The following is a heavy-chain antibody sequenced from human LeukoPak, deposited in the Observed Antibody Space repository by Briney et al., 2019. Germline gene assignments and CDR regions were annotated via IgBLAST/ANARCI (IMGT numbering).Heavy chain of an antibody. J-gene: IGHJ5*02. Sequence: SVKVSCKASGGTFSSYTISWVRQAPGQGLEWMGRIIPILGIANYAQKFQGRVTITADKSTSTAYMELSSLRSEDTAVYYCARVRDIIVVPAATNWFDPWGQGTLGTVSS. D-gene: IGHD2-2*01. V-gene: IGHV1-69*02. CDR2: IIPILGIA. CDR3: ARVRDIIVVPAATNWFDP. CDR1: GGTFSSYT.